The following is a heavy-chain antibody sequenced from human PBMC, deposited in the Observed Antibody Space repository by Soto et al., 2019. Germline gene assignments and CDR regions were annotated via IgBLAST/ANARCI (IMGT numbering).Heavy chain of an antibody. CDR3: ATRAADYDFWSGYYSYYYYMDV. V-gene: IGHV4-59*08. J-gene: IGHJ6*03. CDR2: IYYSGST. D-gene: IGHD3-3*01. Sequence: SETLSLTCTVSGGSISSYYWSWIRQPPGKELEWIGYIYYSGSTNYNPSLKSRVTISVDTSKNQFSLKLSSVTAADTAVYYCATRAADYDFWSGYYSYYYYMDVWGKGTTVTVSS. CDR1: GGSISSYY.